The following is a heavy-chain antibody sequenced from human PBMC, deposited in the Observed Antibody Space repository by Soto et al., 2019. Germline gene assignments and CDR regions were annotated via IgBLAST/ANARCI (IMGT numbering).Heavy chain of an antibody. V-gene: IGHV3-23*01. CDR1: GFTFSSYA. D-gene: IGHD3-22*01. Sequence: GGSLRLSCAASGFTFSSYAMSWVRQAPGKGLEWVSAISGSGGSTYYAASVKGRFTISRDKSKNTLYLQMNSLRAEDTAVYYCAKSPDYEGSSGYYPPYNWFDPWGQGTLVTVSS. CDR2: ISGSGGST. J-gene: IGHJ5*02. CDR3: AKSPDYEGSSGYYPPYNWFDP.